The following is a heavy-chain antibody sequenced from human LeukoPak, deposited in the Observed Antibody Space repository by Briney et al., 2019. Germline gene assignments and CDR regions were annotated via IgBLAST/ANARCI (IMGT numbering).Heavy chain of an antibody. CDR1: GFTFSSDG. J-gene: IGHJ4*02. Sequence: GGSLRLSCAASGFTFSSDGMHWVRQAPGKRLEWVAFIRYDGFNKYYADSVKGRFTISRDNSKNTLYLQMNSLRAEDTAVYYCAKDRRFGKLDYWGQGTLVTVSS. D-gene: IGHD3-10*01. CDR3: AKDRRFGKLDY. V-gene: IGHV3-30*02. CDR2: IRYDGFNK.